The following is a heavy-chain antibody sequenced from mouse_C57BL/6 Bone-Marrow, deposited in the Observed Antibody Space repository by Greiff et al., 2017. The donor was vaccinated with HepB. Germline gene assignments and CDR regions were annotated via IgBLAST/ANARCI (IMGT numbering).Heavy chain of an antibody. V-gene: IGHV1-63*01. CDR1: GYTFTNYW. Sequence: VQLQESGAELVRPGTSVKMSCKASGYTFTNYWIGWAKQRPGHGLEWIGDIYPGGGYTNYNEKFKGKATLTADKSSSTAYMQFSSLTSEDSAIYYCARKSYGNYVDYYAMDYWGQGTSVTVSS. CDR3: ARKSYGNYVDYYAMDY. D-gene: IGHD2-1*01. J-gene: IGHJ4*01. CDR2: IYPGGGYT.